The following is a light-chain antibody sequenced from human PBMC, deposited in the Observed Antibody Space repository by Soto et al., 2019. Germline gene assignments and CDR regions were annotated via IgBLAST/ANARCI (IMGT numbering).Light chain of an antibody. J-gene: IGLJ3*02. V-gene: IGLV1-44*01. Sequence: QSVLTQPPSASGTPGQRVTISCSGSSSNIGSNTVTWYQQLPGTAPKLLIYRTNYRPSGIPDRFSGSKSGTSASLDISGLQSEDEADYYCTAWDGSLNGRVFGGGTKLTVL. CDR1: SSNIGSNT. CDR3: TAWDGSLNGRV. CDR2: RTN.